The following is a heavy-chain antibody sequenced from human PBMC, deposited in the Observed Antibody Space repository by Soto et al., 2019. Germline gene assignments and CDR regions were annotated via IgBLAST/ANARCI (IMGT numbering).Heavy chain of an antibody. J-gene: IGHJ4*02. CDR1: GFTFSSYA. Sequence: PGGSLRLSCAASGFTFSSYAMSWVRQAPGKGLEWVSAISGSGGSTYYADSVKGRFTISRDNSKNTLYLQMNSLRAEDTAGYFCAKDLQVNCWLSVQTFDYWGQGTQVTVSS. V-gene: IGHV3-23*01. D-gene: IGHD2-21*01. CDR2: ISGSGGST. CDR3: AKDLQVNCWLSVQTFDY.